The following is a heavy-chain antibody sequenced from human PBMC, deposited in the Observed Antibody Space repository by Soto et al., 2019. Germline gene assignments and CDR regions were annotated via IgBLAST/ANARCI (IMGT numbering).Heavy chain of an antibody. Sequence: GASVKVSCKASGYTFTGYYMHWVRPAPGQGLEWMGWINPNSGGTNYAQKFQGWVTMTRDTSISTAYMELSRLRSDDTAVYYCARVGMATMVGHFDYWGQGTLVTVSS. D-gene: IGHD3-10*01. J-gene: IGHJ4*02. CDR3: ARVGMATMVGHFDY. V-gene: IGHV1-2*04. CDR1: GYTFTGYY. CDR2: INPNSGGT.